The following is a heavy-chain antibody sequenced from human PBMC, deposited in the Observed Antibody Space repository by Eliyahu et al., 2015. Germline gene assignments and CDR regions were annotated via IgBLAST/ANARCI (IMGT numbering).Heavy chain of an antibody. Sequence: EVQLVESGGGLVQPGGSLRLXCXASGFXFSPYWSXWGRQVPRKGLGWVPYISGDGTSTTYADSVKGRFTISRDNAKNTLYLQMNSLRAEDTAVYYCGRDTLGYWGQGTLVTVSS. CDR3: GRDTLGY. CDR2: ISGDGTST. CDR1: GFXFSPYW. J-gene: IGHJ4*02. V-gene: IGHV3-74*01.